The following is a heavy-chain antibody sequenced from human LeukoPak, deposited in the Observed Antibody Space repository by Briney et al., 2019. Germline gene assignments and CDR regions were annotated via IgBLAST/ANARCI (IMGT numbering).Heavy chain of an antibody. D-gene: IGHD1-26*01. Sequence: SVKVSCKASGGTFSSYAISWVRQAPGQGLEWVGGLIPIFGTANYAQKFKGRVTITADESTSTAYMELSSLRSEDTAVYYCARVRYSGSYHYYYGMDVWGQGTTVTVSS. CDR3: ARVRYSGSYHYYYGMDV. V-gene: IGHV1-69*01. CDR2: LIPIFGTA. CDR1: GGTFSSYA. J-gene: IGHJ6*02.